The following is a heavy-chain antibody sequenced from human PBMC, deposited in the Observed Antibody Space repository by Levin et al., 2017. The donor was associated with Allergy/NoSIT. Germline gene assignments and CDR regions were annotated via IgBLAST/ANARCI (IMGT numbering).Heavy chain of an antibody. D-gene: IGHD6-13*01. V-gene: IGHV3-73*01. J-gene: IGHJ4*02. CDR2: IRSKAHSYAT. CDR3: VRHVDGSSWLD. CDR1: GFTFSGSA. Sequence: GESLKISCAASGFTFSGSAIHWVRQASGKGLEWIGRIRSKAHSYATAYGASMQDRFTISRDDSKNTAYLQVNSLNTEDAAVYYCVRHVDGSSWLDWGQGTLVTVSS.